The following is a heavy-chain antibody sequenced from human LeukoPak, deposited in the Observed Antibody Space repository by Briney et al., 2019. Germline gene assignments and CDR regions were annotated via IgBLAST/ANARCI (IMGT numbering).Heavy chain of an antibody. CDR2: IYYSGST. CDR3: ARGALVSYRNWFDP. CDR1: GGSISSYY. V-gene: IGHV4-59*01. Sequence: PSETLSLTCTVSGGSISSYYWSWIRQPPGKGLEWIGYIYYSGSTNYNPSLKSRVTISVDTSKNQFSLKLSSVTAADTAVYYCARGALVSYRNWFDPWGQGTLVTVSS. D-gene: IGHD2-8*01. J-gene: IGHJ5*02.